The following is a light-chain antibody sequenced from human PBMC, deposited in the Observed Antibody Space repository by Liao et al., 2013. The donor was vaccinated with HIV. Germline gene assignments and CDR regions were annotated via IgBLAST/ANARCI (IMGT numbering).Light chain of an antibody. V-gene: IGLV3-21*01. CDR1: NIGSKS. J-gene: IGLJ1*01. CDR2: YDS. Sequence: SYELTQPPSVSVAPGKTARITCGGNNIGSKSVHWYLQKPGQAPVLVIYYDSARPSGIPERFSGSNSGNTATLTINRVEAGDEADYYCQVWDSSSDHYVFGTGTKVTVL. CDR3: QVWDSSSDHYV.